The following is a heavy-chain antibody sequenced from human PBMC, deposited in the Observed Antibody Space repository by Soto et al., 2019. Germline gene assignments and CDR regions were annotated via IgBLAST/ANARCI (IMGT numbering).Heavy chain of an antibody. D-gene: IGHD2-15*01. V-gene: IGHV1-46*03. Sequence: GASVKVSCKASGYIFTSYYIHWVRQAPGQGLEWMGILNPSGGSTNYAQKFQGRVTMTRDTSTSTVYMELNSLRSEDTAVYYCARGTFGYCSSGSCPPHPSDYWGQGTLVTVTS. CDR2: LNPSGGST. CDR3: ARGTFGYCSSGSCPPHPSDY. J-gene: IGHJ4*02. CDR1: GYIFTSYY.